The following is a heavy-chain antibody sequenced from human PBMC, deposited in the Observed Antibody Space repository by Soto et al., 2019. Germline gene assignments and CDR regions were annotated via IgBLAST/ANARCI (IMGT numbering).Heavy chain of an antibody. CDR2: FDPEDGET. CDR1: ADRLTDLS. V-gene: IGHV1-24*01. Sequence: GTSVKLSCDVCADRLTDLSMHSVRQAPGKGLEWMGGFDPEDGETIYAQKFQGRVTMTEDTSTDTAYMELSSLRSEDTAVYYCATIYGSGSSIRDYWGQGTLVTVSS. CDR3: ATIYGSGSSIRDY. D-gene: IGHD3-10*01. J-gene: IGHJ4*02.